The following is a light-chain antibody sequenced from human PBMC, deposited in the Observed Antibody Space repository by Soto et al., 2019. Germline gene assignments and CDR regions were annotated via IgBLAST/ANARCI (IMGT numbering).Light chain of an antibody. V-gene: IGKV3-20*01. CDR2: APS. Sequence: EIMLTQSPGTLSLSPGDRATLSCRASQSVAGSSLAWYQQKPAQAPRLLIYAPSNRATGIPARFSGSGSGTDFSLIINGLEPEDFAVYFCQQYGSSHLTFGGGTKVDIE. CDR3: QQYGSSHLT. CDR1: QSVAGSS. J-gene: IGKJ4*01.